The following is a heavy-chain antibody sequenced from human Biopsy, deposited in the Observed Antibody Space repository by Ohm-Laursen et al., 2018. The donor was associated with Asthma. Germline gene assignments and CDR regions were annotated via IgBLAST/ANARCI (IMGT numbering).Heavy chain of an antibody. CDR1: GFTFRRYW. CDR2: INSDGSST. D-gene: IGHD6-13*01. Sequence: SLRLSCAAPGFTFRRYWMHWVRQAPRKGLVWVSRINSDGSSTSYADSVKGRFTISRDNAKNTLYLEMNSLRAEDTAVYYCARGPAWQQLDNWGQGTLVTVSS. CDR3: ARGPAWQQLDN. J-gene: IGHJ4*02. V-gene: IGHV3-74*01.